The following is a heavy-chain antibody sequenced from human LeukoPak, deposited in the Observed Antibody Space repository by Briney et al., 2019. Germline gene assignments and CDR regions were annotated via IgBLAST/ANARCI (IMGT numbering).Heavy chain of an antibody. CDR2: IYYSGST. Sequence: PSETLSLTCTVSGGSTSSHYWRWIRQPPGKGLERIGYIYYSGSTNYNPSLKSRVTISVDTSKNQFSLKLSSVTAADTAVYYCARDLRGYQYFDYWGQGTLVTVSS. D-gene: IGHD3-22*01. CDR1: GGSTSSHY. J-gene: IGHJ4*02. V-gene: IGHV4-59*11. CDR3: ARDLRGYQYFDY.